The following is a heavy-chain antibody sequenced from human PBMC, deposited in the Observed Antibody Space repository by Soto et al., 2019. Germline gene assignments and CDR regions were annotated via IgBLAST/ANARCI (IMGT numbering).Heavy chain of an antibody. CDR3: AREPGVNWD. CDR2: MYSGGGT. J-gene: IGHJ6*04. CDR1: GFTVSTNY. V-gene: IGHV3-66*01. Sequence: EVQLVESGGGLVQPGVSLRLSCVASGFTVSTNYMTWVRQAPGKGLEWVSNMYSGGGTYYTESVKGRFTISRDSSTNTLYLQMENVRAEDTDVYYSAREPGVNWDWGKGTKVTVSS. D-gene: IGHD1-26*01.